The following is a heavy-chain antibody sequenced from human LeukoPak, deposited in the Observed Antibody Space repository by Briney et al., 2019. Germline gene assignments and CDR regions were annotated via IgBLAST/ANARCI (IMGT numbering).Heavy chain of an antibody. V-gene: IGHV4-4*07. J-gene: IGHJ4*02. CDR3: ARENSGSYRELDY. D-gene: IGHD1-26*01. CDR2: MYTSGST. Sequence: SETLSLTCTVPGGSISSYYWSWIRQPAGKGLEWIGRMYTSGSTNYNPSLKSRVTMSVDTSKNLFSPKLSSVTAADTAVFYCARENSGSYRELDYWGQGTLVTVSS. CDR1: GGSISSYY.